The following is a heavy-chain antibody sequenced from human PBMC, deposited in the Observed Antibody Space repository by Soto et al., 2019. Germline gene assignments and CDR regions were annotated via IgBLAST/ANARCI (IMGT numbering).Heavy chain of an antibody. CDR2: VSAYNGNT. D-gene: IGHD3-9*01. Sequence: QVQLVQSGAEVKKPGASVKVSCKASGYTFTNYGITWVRQAPGQGLEWMGWVSAYNGNTNYAQKVQGRVTMTTDTSTSTAYMELRSLRSDDTAMYYCARDGREEYFDFYGLGVWGQGTTVTVSS. J-gene: IGHJ6*02. CDR1: GYTFTNYG. V-gene: IGHV1-18*01. CDR3: ARDGREEYFDFYGLGV.